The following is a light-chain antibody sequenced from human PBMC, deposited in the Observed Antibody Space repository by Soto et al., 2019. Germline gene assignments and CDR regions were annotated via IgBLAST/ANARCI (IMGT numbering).Light chain of an antibody. CDR1: QGISSY. CDR2: AAS. V-gene: IGKV1-9*01. Sequence: IQLTQSPSSLSASVGDRVTITCRASQGISSYLAWYQQKPGKAPKLLIYAASTLQSGVPSRFSGSGSGPDFTLTISSMQPQEYATYYRQQLKSYRPGFTLSPGTKVDIK. J-gene: IGKJ3*01. CDR3: QQLKSYRPGFT.